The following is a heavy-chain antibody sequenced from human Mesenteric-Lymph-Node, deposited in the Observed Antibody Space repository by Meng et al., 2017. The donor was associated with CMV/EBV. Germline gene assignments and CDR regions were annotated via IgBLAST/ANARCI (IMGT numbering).Heavy chain of an antibody. J-gene: IGHJ4*02. D-gene: IGHD2-2*01. Sequence: GESLKISCAASGFTFTGYAMHWVRQAPGKGLEWVAVISHDGGNKDYADSVKGRFTISRDNSKNTLYLQVNSLRDEDTAVYFCARDGGCSSISCYSPFDYWGQGALVTVSS. CDR1: GFTFTGYA. CDR2: ISHDGGNK. V-gene: IGHV3-30*04. CDR3: ARDGGCSSISCYSPFDY.